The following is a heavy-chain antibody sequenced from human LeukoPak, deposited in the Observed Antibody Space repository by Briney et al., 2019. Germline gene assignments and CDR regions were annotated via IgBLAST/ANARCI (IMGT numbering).Heavy chain of an antibody. D-gene: IGHD3-16*02. CDR3: ARAKGLITFGGVIVIPPYYMDV. CDR1: GGSISSSSYY. CDR2: IYYSGST. Sequence: SETLSLTCTVSGGSISSSSYYWGWIRQPPGKGLEWIGSIYYSGSTYYNPSLKSRVTISVDTSKNQFSLKLSSVTAADTAVYYCARAKGLITFGGVIVIPPYYMDVWGKGTTVTISS. J-gene: IGHJ6*03. V-gene: IGHV4-39*07.